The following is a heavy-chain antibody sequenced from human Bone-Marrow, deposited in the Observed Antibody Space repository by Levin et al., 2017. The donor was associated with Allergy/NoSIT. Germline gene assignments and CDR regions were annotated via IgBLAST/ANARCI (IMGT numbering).Heavy chain of an antibody. Sequence: GGSLRLSCKGSGYSFTSYWISWVRQMPGRGLEWMGRIDPSDSYTNYSPSFQGHVTISADKSISTAYLQWSSLKASDTAMYYCARLGLPFQVLPENYMDVWGKGTTVTVSS. J-gene: IGHJ6*03. V-gene: IGHV5-10-1*01. CDR2: IDPSDSYT. CDR1: GYSFTSYW. CDR3: ARLGLPFQVLPENYMDV. D-gene: IGHD2-2*01.